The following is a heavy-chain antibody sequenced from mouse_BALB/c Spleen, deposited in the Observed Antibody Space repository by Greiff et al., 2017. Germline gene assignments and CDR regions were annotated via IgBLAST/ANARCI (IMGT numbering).Heavy chain of an antibody. CDR3: ARDGYYYGSSYVEYAMDY. J-gene: IGHJ4*01. D-gene: IGHD1-1*01. CDR2: ISDGGSYT. Sequence: EVQLQESGGGLVKPGGSLKLSCAASGFTFSDYYMYWVRQTPEKRLEWVATISDGGSYTYYPDSVKGRFTISRDNAKNNLYLQMSSLKSEDTAMYYCARDGYYYGSSYVEYAMDYWGQGTSVTVSS. V-gene: IGHV5-4*02. CDR1: GFTFSDYY.